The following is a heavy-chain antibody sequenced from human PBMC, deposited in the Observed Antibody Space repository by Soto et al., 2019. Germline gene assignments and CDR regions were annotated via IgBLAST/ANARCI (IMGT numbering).Heavy chain of an antibody. D-gene: IGHD6-19*01. CDR2: INPNSGGT. Sequence: SVKVSCKASGYTFTGYYMHWVRQAPGQGLEWMGWINPNSGGTNYAQKFQGRVTMTRDTSISTAYTELSRLRSDDTAVYYCARVRGIAVAGSRPPHGWFDPWGQGTLVTVSS. CDR3: ARVRGIAVAGSRPPHGWFDP. J-gene: IGHJ5*02. CDR1: GYTFTGYY. V-gene: IGHV1-2*02.